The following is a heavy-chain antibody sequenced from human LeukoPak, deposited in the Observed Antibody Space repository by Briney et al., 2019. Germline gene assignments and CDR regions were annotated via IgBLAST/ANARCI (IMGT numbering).Heavy chain of an antibody. J-gene: IGHJ3*02. D-gene: IGHD6-19*01. Sequence: SVKVSCEASGGTFSSYAISWVRQAPGQGLEWMGGIIPIFGTANYAQKFQGRVTITTDESTSTAYMELSSLRSEDTAVYYCASLAVAGRMIDAFDIWGQGTMVTVSS. V-gene: IGHV1-69*05. CDR2: IIPIFGTA. CDR3: ASLAVAGRMIDAFDI. CDR1: GGTFSSYA.